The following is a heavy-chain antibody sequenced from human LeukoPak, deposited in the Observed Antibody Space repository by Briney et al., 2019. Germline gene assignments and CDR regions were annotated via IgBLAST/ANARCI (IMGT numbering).Heavy chain of an antibody. J-gene: IGHJ6*03. CDR1: GYTFTNYD. V-gene: IGHV1-8*01. CDR3: ARGRNNNYYYMDV. Sequence: ASVKVSCTASGYTFTNYDIHWVRQATGQGLEWMGWMNPKSGNTAYGRKSQGRVTMTRNTSISTAYMELSSLRSEDTAVYFCARGRNNNYYYMDVWGKGTTVTV. D-gene: IGHD1/OR15-1a*01. CDR2: MNPKSGNT.